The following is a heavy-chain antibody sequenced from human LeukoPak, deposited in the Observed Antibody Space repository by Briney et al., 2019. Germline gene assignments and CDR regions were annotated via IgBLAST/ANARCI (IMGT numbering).Heavy chain of an antibody. CDR3: AKVMVRGAYPYYFDY. D-gene: IGHD3-10*01. CDR1: GFTFSSYG. V-gene: IGHV3-23*01. CDR2: ISGSGGST. Sequence: GGSLRLSCAASGFTFSSYGMSWVRQAPGKGLEWVSAISGSGGSTYYADSVKGRFTISRDNSKNTLYLQMNSLRAEDTAVYYCAKVMVRGAYPYYFDYWGQGTLVTVSS. J-gene: IGHJ4*02.